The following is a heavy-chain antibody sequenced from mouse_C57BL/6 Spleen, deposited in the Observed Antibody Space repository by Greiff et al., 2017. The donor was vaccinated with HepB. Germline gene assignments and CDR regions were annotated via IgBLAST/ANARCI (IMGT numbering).Heavy chain of an antibody. CDR2: FSDGSSYT. CDR1: GFTFGSYA. J-gene: IGHJ2*01. Sequence: EVMLVESGGGLVKPGGSLKLSCAASGFTFGSYAMSWVRRTPEKRLEWVATFSDGSSYTYNPDKLKGRFTISRDNAKTNLYLQMSHLKSEDTAMYYCAREGIYDGYYSDFDYWGQGTTLTVSS. V-gene: IGHV5-4*01. D-gene: IGHD2-3*01. CDR3: AREGIYDGYYSDFDY.